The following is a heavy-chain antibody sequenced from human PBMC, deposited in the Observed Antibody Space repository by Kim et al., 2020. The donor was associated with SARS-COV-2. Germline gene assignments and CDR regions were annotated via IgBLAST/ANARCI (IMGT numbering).Heavy chain of an antibody. CDR1: GGSFSGYY. D-gene: IGHD6-19*01. V-gene: IGHV4-34*01. J-gene: IGHJ4*02. Sequence: SETLSLTCAVYGGSFSGYYWSWIRQPPGKGLEWIGEINHSGSTNYNPSLKSRVTISVDTSKNQFSLKLSSVTAADTAVYYCARGPSSGWYGFYYVDYWGQGTLVTVSS. CDR3: ARGPSSGWYGFYYVDY. CDR2: INHSGST.